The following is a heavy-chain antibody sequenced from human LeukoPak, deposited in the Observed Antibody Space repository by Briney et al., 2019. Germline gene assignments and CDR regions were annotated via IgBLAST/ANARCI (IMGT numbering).Heavy chain of an antibody. J-gene: IGHJ5*02. CDR1: GYTFTSYY. CDR2: INPSGGST. Sequence: ASVKVSCKASGYTFTSYYMHWVRQAPGQGLEWMGIINPSGGSTSYAQKFQGRVTMTRDTSTSTVYMELSSLRSEDTAVYYCARDLGGYSSSSTNRFDPWGQGTLVTVSS. D-gene: IGHD6-13*01. V-gene: IGHV1-46*01. CDR3: ARDLGGYSSSSTNRFDP.